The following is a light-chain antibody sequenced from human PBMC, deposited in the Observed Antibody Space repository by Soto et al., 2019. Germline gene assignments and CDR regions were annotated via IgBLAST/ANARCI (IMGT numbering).Light chain of an antibody. Sequence: QSVLTQPASVSGSPGQSITISCTGTSSDVGGYDHVSWYQQHPGKAPKLIIYDVTVRPSGISRRFSGSKSDNTASLAVSGLQPEDEADYYCSSYTHKDTLLFGGGTKVTVL. CDR3: SSYTHKDTLL. J-gene: IGLJ3*02. CDR1: SSDVGGYDH. V-gene: IGLV2-14*03. CDR2: DVT.